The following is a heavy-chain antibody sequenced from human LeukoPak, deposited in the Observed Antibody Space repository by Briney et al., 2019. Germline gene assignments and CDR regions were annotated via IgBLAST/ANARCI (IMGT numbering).Heavy chain of an antibody. CDR3: ARIRHTSSWYDAFDI. Sequence: SGPTLVTPTHTVTRTSTVCGCSLSTNRMSVSWIRQPPWPALEDLARIDWDDDKHYSTSLKTTLTISKDTSKNQVVLTMTNMDPVDTATYYCARIRHTSSWYDAFDIWGQGTMVTVSS. D-gene: IGHD6-13*01. V-gene: IGHV2-70*11. CDR1: GCSLSTNRMS. J-gene: IGHJ3*02. CDR2: IDWDDDK.